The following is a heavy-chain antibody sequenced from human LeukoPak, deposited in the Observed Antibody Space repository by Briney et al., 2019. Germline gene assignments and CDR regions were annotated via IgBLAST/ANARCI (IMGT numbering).Heavy chain of an antibody. D-gene: IGHD3-22*01. CDR3: ARAVNYYDSSGYYYGELYYYGMGV. V-gene: IGHV1-46*01. J-gene: IGHJ6*02. CDR1: GYTFTSYY. Sequence: ASVKVSCKASGYTFTSYYMHWVRQAPGQGLEWMGIINPSGGSTSYAQKLQGRVTMTRDTSTSTVYMELSSLRSEDTAVYYCARAVNYYDSSGYYYGELYYYGMGVWGQGTTVTVSS. CDR2: INPSGGST.